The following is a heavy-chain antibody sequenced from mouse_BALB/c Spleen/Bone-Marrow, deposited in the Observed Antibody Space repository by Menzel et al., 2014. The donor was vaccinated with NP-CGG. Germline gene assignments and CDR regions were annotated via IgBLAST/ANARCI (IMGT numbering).Heavy chain of an antibody. J-gene: IGHJ2*01. V-gene: IGHV5-17*02. D-gene: IGHD1-1*01. CDR1: GFTFSSFV. CDR3: ARSGSSSGYFDY. Sequence: EVNLVESGGGLVQPGGSRKLSCAASGFTFSSFVMHWVRQAPEKGLEWVAYISSGSSTVYYADKVMGRFTISRDNPKNTLFLQMTSLRSEDTAMYYCARSGSSSGYFDYWGQGTTLTVSS. CDR2: ISSGSSTV.